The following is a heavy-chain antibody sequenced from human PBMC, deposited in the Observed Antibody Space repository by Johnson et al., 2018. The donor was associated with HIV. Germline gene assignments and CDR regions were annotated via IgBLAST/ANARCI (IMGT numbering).Heavy chain of an antibody. V-gene: IGHV3-30-3*01. J-gene: IGHJ3*01. CDR3: AKCRGDDR. CDR1: GFTFSSYA. CDR2: ISYDGTNK. Sequence: QMLLVESGGGVVQPGRSLRLSCVASGFTFSSYAMHWVRQAPGKGLEWVAVISYDGTNKYYADSVKGRFTISRDNSKNTLYLQKSSLRAEDTAVYYCAKCRGDDRGGQGTMVTVSS. D-gene: IGHD3-22*01.